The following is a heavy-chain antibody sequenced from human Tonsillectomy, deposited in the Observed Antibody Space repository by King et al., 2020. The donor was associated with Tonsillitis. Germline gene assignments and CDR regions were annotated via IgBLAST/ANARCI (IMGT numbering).Heavy chain of an antibody. Sequence: VQLVESGGGVVQPGGSLRLSCAASGFTFSGYGMHGVRKAPGKGLEWVAFIRYDASNKYYADSVKGRFTISRENSKNTLYLQMNSLRAEDTAIYYCAKGVSGSNLDLFDYWGQGTLVTVSS. V-gene: IGHV3-30*02. CDR1: GFTFSGYG. J-gene: IGHJ4*02. D-gene: IGHD1-26*01. CDR3: AKGVSGSNLDLFDY. CDR2: IRYDASNK.